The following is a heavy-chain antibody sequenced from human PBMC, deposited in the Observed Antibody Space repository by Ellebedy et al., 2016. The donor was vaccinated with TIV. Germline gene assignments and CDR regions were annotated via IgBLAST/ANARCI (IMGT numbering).Heavy chain of an antibody. CDR1: GFTFSSYA. CDR3: ARAIGVADCS. D-gene: IGHD2-21*02. Sequence: GESLKISCVVSGFTFSSYAMTWVRQAPGKGLEWVSTISDSATTYYADSVKGRFTISRDNAKNSLYLQMNSLRDEDTAVYYCARAIGVADCSWGQGTLVTVSS. J-gene: IGHJ5*02. V-gene: IGHV3-23*01. CDR2: ISDSATT.